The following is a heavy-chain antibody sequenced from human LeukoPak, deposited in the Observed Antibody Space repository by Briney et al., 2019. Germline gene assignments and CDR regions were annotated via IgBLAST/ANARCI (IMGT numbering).Heavy chain of an antibody. V-gene: IGHV3-23*01. J-gene: IGHJ4*02. CDR1: GFTFSNHA. CDR3: AKDHLFYGSGNYAYFDY. CDR2: ISASGGNA. D-gene: IGHD3-10*01. Sequence: GGSLRLSCAASGFTFSNHAMTWGRQAPGKGLEWVSGISASGGNAYYADSVKGRFTISRDSSKLYLQMNSLTDADTAIYYCAKDHLFYGSGNYAYFDYWGKGILVTVSS.